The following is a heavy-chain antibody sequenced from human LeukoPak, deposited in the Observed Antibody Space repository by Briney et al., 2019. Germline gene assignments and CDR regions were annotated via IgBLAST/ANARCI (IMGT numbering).Heavy chain of an antibody. CDR1: GYTLTELS. Sequence: ASVKVSCKVSGYTLTELSMHWVRQAPGKGLEWMGGSDPEDGETIYAQKFQGRVTMTEDTSTDTAYMELSSLRSEDTAVYYCATSGSHPSLYYYYGMDVWGKGTTVTVSS. J-gene: IGHJ6*04. V-gene: IGHV1-24*01. CDR3: ATSGSHPSLYYYYGMDV. D-gene: IGHD2-15*01. CDR2: SDPEDGET.